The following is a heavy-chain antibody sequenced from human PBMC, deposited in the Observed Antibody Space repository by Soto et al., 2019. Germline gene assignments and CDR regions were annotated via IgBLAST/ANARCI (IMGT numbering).Heavy chain of an antibody. D-gene: IGHD5-12*01. J-gene: IGHJ4*02. V-gene: IGHV4-59*08. CDR2: IYYSGST. CDR3: ARFTDIVATMFDY. Sequence: QVQLQESGPGLVKPSETLSLTCTVSGGSISSYYWSWIRQPPGKGLEWIGYIYYSGSTNYNPSLKSRGXXSXDXXTNQFSLKLSSVTAADTAVYYCARFTDIVATMFDYWGQGTLVTVSS. CDR1: GGSISSYY.